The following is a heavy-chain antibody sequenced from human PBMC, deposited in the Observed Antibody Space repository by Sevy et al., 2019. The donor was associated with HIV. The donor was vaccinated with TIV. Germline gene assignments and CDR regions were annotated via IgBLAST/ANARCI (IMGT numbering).Heavy chain of an antibody. Sequence: GGSLRLSCAASGFTFSDYYMTWIRQAPGKGLEWVSYISNSGTTIYYADSVKGRFTISRDNAKNSLYLQMNSLRAEDTAVYYCARDLVIPATTDYFYYGMDVWGQGTTVTVSS. CDR1: GFTFSDYY. CDR2: ISNSGTTI. V-gene: IGHV3-11*04. D-gene: IGHD2-15*01. CDR3: ARDLVIPATTDYFYYGMDV. J-gene: IGHJ6*02.